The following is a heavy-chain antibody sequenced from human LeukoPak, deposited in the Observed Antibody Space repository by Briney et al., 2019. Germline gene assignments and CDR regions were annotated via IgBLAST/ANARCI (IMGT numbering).Heavy chain of an antibody. CDR3: ARVDYYDSSGPTFPFDY. D-gene: IGHD3-22*01. Sequence: GGSLRLSCAASGFTFSSYAMHWVRQAPGKGLEYVSAISSNGGSTYYANSVKGRFTISRDNSKNTLYLQMGSLRAEDMAVYYCARVDYYDSSGPTFPFDYWGQGTLVTVSS. CDR1: GFTFSSYA. CDR2: ISSNGGST. J-gene: IGHJ4*02. V-gene: IGHV3-64*01.